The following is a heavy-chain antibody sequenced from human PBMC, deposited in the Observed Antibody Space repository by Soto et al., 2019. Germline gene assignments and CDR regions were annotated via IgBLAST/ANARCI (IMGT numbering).Heavy chain of an antibody. Sequence: QITLKESGPPLVKPTQTLTLTCTFSGFSLSTSGVGVGWIRQPPGKALEWLALIYWDDDKRYSPSLRSRLTISKDTSKNQVFLTMPNMDPVDTATYYCIQSRCGGDCLQSYASHYYYGMDVWGQGTTVTVSS. D-gene: IGHD2-21*02. J-gene: IGHJ6*02. CDR3: IQSRCGGDCLQSYASHYYYGMDV. V-gene: IGHV2-5*02. CDR1: GFSLSTSGVG. CDR2: IYWDDDK.